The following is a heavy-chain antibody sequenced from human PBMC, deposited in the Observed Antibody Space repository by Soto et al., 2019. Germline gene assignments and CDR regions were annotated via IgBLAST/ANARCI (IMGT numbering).Heavy chain of an antibody. J-gene: IGHJ6*02. Sequence: QLQLQESGPGLVKPSETLSLTCTVSGGSISSSSYYWGWIRQPPGKGLEWIGSIYYSGSTYYNPSLKSRVTIPGATSKNQFSLKLSSVTAADPAVYYCASPLRFLEWGAYYYGMDVWGQGTTVTVSS. V-gene: IGHV4-39*01. CDR3: ASPLRFLEWGAYYYGMDV. D-gene: IGHD3-3*01. CDR1: GGSISSSSYY. CDR2: IYYSGST.